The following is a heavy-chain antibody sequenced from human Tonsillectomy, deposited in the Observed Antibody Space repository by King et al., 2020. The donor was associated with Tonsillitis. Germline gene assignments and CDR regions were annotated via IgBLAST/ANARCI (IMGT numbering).Heavy chain of an antibody. Sequence: VTLKESGPALVKPTQTLTLTCTFSGFSLSTSAMCVSWIRQPPGKALEWLARIDWDDDKYYNTYLKTRLTITRDTSKNQVVLTMTNMVPVDTATYYCARTYMVRGAGIDYWGQGTLVTVSS. CDR1: GFSLSTSAMC. D-gene: IGHD3-10*01. CDR2: IDWDDDK. J-gene: IGHJ4*02. V-gene: IGHV2-70*11. CDR3: ARTYMVRGAGIDY.